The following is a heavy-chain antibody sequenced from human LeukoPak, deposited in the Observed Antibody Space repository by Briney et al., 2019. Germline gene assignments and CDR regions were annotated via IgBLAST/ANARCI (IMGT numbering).Heavy chain of an antibody. D-gene: IGHD2-2*01. V-gene: IGHV3-21*01. CDR1: GFTFSYYS. CDR3: ACLTVGV. CDR2: ITSSSSYI. Sequence: GGSLRLSCAASGFTFSYYSMNWVRQAPGKGLEWVSSITSSSSYIYYVDSVKGRFTISRDNAKNSLYLQMNSLRAEDTGVYYCACLTVGVWGQGTTVTVSS. J-gene: IGHJ6*02.